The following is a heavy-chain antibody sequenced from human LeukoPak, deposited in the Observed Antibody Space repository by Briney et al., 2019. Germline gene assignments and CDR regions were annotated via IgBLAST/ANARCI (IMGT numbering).Heavy chain of an antibody. J-gene: IGHJ4*02. CDR3: ARVVTTFVAGDY. CDR2: ISSSSSYI. CDR1: GFTFSSYS. V-gene: IGHV3-21*01. D-gene: IGHD3-16*01. Sequence: PGGSLRLSCAASGFTFSSYSMNWVRQAPGKGLEWVSSISSSSSYIYHADSVKGRFTISRDNAKNSLYLQMNSLRAEDTAVYYCARVVTTFVAGDYWGQGTLVTVSS.